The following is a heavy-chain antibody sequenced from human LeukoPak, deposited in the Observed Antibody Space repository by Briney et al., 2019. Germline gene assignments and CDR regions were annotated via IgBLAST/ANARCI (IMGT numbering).Heavy chain of an antibody. CDR2: INTSGDT. Sequence: SETLSLTCTVSGGSITNYYWSWIRQSAGKGLGWIGRINTSGDTSYNPSIRSRVTMSVDTSKNQFSLKLSSVTAADTAMYYCARVSPPGYGILEKWGQGTLVTVSS. V-gene: IGHV4-4*07. J-gene: IGHJ4*02. CDR1: GGSITNYY. CDR3: ARVSPPGYGILEK. D-gene: IGHD5-18*01.